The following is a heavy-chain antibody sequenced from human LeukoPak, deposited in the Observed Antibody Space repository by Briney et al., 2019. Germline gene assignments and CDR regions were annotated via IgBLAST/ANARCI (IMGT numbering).Heavy chain of an antibody. D-gene: IGHD5-24*01. J-gene: IGHJ3*02. CDR3: ARIRDGYNDAYDI. V-gene: IGHV1-46*01. Sequence: ASVKVSCKASGYTFTGYYMHWVRQAPGQGLEWMGLINPGGDNTNYAQNFQGRVTMTRDTSASTVYMELSSLRSEDTAIYYCARIRDGYNDAYDIWGQGTVVTVPS. CDR2: INPGGDNT. CDR1: GYTFTGYY.